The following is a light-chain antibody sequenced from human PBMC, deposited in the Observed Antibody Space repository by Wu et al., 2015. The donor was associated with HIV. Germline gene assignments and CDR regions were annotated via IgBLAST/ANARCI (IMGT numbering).Light chain of an antibody. V-gene: IGKV3-15*01. Sequence: EIVLTQSPATLSLSPGERATLSCRASQSVSSYLAWYQQKPGQAPRLLIYGASARATGVPARFSGSGSGTDFALTISSLQSEDFAIYYCQQCNTWPRTFGQGTKLEVK. J-gene: IGKJ1*01. CDR1: QSVSSY. CDR3: QQCNTWPRT. CDR2: GAS.